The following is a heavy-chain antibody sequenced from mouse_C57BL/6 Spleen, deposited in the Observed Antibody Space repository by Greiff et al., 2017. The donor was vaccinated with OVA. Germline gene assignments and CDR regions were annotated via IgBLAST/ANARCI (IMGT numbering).Heavy chain of an antibody. D-gene: IGHD1-1*01. J-gene: IGHJ2*01. CDR2: IYPRSGNT. Sequence: VQLQQPGAELARPGASVKLSCKASGYTFTSYGISWVKQRTGQGLEWIGEIYPRSGNTYYNEKFKGKATLTADKSSSTAYMELRSLTSDDSAVYCCARSGLLLRGYCDYWGQGTTLTVSS. CDR3: ARSGLLLRGYCDY. V-gene: IGHV1-81*01. CDR1: GYTFTSYG.